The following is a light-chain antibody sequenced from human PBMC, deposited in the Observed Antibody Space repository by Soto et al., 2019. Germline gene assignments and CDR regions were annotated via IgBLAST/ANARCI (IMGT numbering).Light chain of an antibody. Sequence: EVVLTQSPDTLSLSPGERATLSCRASQTVVTYLAWYQQKPGQAPRLLIYDASKRATGIPGRFSGSGSGTDFPLTISSLEPEDFAIYYCQQRSNWPLTFGGGTKVEIK. V-gene: IGKV3-11*01. CDR2: DAS. J-gene: IGKJ4*01. CDR1: QTVVTY. CDR3: QQRSNWPLT.